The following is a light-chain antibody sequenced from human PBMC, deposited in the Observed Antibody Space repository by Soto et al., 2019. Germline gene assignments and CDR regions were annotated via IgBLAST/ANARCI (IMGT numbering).Light chain of an antibody. CDR2: DAS. CDR1: QSVRSNY. Sequence: EIVLKQSPDTLSLSPGERATLSCRASQSVRSNYVAWYQQKPGQAPRFLIYDASSRATGIPERFSGSGSGTDFTLTISRLEPEDFAVYYCQQYGSTPLTFGGGTKVDIE. J-gene: IGKJ4*01. V-gene: IGKV3-20*01. CDR3: QQYGSTPLT.